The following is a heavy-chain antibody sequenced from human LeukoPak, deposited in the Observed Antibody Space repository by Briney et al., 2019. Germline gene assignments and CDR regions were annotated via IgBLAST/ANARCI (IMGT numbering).Heavy chain of an antibody. CDR1: GFTFSSYA. CDR2: ISYDGSNK. V-gene: IGHV3-30-3*01. CDR3: AKDRGDGYYYGMDV. Sequence: GGSLRLSCAASGFTFSSYAMHWVRQAPGKGLEWVAVISYDGSNKYYADSVKGRFTISRDNSKNTLYLQVNSLRAEDTAVYYCAKDRGDGYYYGMDVWGQGTTVTVSS. J-gene: IGHJ6*02. D-gene: IGHD5-24*01.